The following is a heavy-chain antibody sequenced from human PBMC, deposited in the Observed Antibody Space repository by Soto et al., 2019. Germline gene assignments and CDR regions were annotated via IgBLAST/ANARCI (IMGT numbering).Heavy chain of an antibody. CDR1: GGTISSYY. D-gene: IGHD3-3*01. J-gene: IGHJ5*02. Sequence: TSETLSLTCTVSGGTISSYYWSWIRQPPGKGLEWIGYIYYSGSTNYNPSLKSRVTISVDTSKNQFSLKLSSVTAADTAVYYCARAPYYDFWSGYYTSWFDPWGQGTLVTVSS. CDR3: ARAPYYDFWSGYYTSWFDP. V-gene: IGHV4-59*01. CDR2: IYYSGST.